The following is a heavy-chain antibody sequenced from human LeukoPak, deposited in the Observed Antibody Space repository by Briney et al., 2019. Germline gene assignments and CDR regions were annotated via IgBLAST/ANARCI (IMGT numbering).Heavy chain of an antibody. V-gene: IGHV1-46*03. J-gene: IGHJ6*02. CDR1: GYTFTSYY. D-gene: IGHD2-8*01. CDR2: INPRGGSP. Sequence: ASVKVSCKASGYTFTSYYMHWVRQAPGQGLEWMGIINPRGGSPTYAQKFQGRVTMTRDTSTSTVYMELSSLRSEDTVVYYCARYPIAGAVPNDEHFYGMDVWGQGTTVTVSS. CDR3: ARYPIAGAVPNDEHFYGMDV.